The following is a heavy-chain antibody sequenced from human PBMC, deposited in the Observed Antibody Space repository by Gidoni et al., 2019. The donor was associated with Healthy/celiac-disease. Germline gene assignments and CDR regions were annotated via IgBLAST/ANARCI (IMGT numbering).Heavy chain of an antibody. CDR2: ISYDGSNK. Sequence: VRQAPGKGLEWVAVISYDGSNKYYADSVKGRFTISRDNSKNTLYLQMNSLRAEDTAVYYCAKDLKLATPFDYWGQGTLVTVSS. J-gene: IGHJ4*02. D-gene: IGHD2-2*01. V-gene: IGHV3-30*18. CDR3: AKDLKLATPFDY.